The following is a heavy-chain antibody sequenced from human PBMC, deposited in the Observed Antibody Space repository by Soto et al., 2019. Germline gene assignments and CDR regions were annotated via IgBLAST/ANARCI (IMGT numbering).Heavy chain of an antibody. D-gene: IGHD4-4*01. J-gene: IGHJ4*02. V-gene: IGHV4-59*01. CDR2: IYYKGST. Sequence: SETLSLTCIVSGPSITSSYWSWIRQPPGKGLEWIGYIYYKGSTNYNPSLKSRVTISVDTSKSQFSLRVNSVTAADTAVYFCARLDPVKYLFELWGPGTLVTV. CDR3: ARLDPVKYLFEL. CDR1: GPSITSSY.